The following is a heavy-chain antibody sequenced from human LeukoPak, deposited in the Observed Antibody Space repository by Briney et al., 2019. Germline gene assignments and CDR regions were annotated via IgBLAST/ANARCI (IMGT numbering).Heavy chain of an antibody. J-gene: IGHJ5*02. CDR3: ARADDSSGGWFDP. CDR2: ITPNSGGT. D-gene: IGHD3-22*01. CDR1: GYTFTGYY. Sequence: GSSVKVSCKASGYTFTGYYMHWVRQAPGQGLEWMGWITPNSGGTNYEQKFQGRVTMTRDTSISTAYMELSRLSSDDTAMYYCARADDSSGGWFDPWGQGTLVTVSS. V-gene: IGHV1-2*02.